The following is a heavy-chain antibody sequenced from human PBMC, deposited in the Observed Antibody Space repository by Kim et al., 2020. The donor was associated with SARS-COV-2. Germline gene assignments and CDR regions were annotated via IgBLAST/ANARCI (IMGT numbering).Heavy chain of an antibody. V-gene: IGHV4-59*08. CDR3: ARQGYSSGWYGYAFDI. D-gene: IGHD6-19*01. CDR1: GGSISSYY. Sequence: SETLSLTCTVSGGSISSYYWSWIRQPPGKGLEWIGYIYYSGSTNYNPSLKSRVTISVDTSKNQFSLKLSSVTAADTAVYYCARQGYSSGWYGYAFDIWG. CDR2: IYYSGST. J-gene: IGHJ3*02.